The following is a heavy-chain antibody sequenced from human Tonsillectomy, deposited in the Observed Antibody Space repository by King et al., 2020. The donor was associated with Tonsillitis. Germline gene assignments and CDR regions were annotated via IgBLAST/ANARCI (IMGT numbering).Heavy chain of an antibody. CDR2: IIPILGIA. CDR3: ARDSRTGYSSSWYDY. CDR1: GGTFSNYA. D-gene: IGHD6-13*01. V-gene: IGHV1-69*09. Sequence: HVQLVQSGAEVKKPGSSVKVSCKASGGTFSNYAISWVRQAPGQGPEWMGRIIPILGIANYAQKFQDRVTITADKSPSTAYMELSSLRSEDTAVYYCARDSRTGYSSSWYDYWGQGTLVTVSS. J-gene: IGHJ4*02.